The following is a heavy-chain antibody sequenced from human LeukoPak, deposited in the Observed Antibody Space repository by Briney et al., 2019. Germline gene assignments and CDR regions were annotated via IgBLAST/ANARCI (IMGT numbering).Heavy chain of an antibody. CDR3: ARAPYYYDSSGYARYYYGMDV. J-gene: IGHJ6*02. D-gene: IGHD3-22*01. V-gene: IGHV1-69*04. CDR1: GGTFSSYA. Sequence: SVKVSCKASGGTFSSYAISWVRQAPGQGLEWMGRIIPILGIANYAQKFQGRVTITADKSTSTAYMELSSLRSEDTAVYYCARAPYYYDSSGYARYYYGMDVWGQGTTVTVSS. CDR2: IIPILGIA.